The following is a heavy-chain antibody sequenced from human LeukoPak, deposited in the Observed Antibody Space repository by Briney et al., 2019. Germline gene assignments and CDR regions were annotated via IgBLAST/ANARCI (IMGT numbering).Heavy chain of an antibody. J-gene: IGHJ6*03. V-gene: IGHV1-69*05. Sequence: ASVKVPCKASGGTFSSYAISWVRQAPGQGLEWMGRIIPIFGTANYAQKFQGRVTITTDESTSTAYMELSSLRSEDTAVYYCARGVQLDYYYYYMDVWGKGTTVTVSS. D-gene: IGHD5-18*01. CDR3: ARGVQLDYYYYYMDV. CDR1: GGTFSSYA. CDR2: IIPIFGTA.